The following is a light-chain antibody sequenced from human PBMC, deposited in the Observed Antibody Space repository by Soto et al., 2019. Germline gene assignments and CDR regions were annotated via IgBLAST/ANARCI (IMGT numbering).Light chain of an antibody. CDR3: QQYGSSLWT. V-gene: IGKV3-20*01. Sequence: ETVFTQSPGTLCLAPGERATRSSRASQSVSSSRLAWYRQKPGQAARLLIYGASSRATGIPDRFSGSGSGTDFTLTISRLEPEDFAVYYCQQYGSSLWTVGQGTKVEIK. CDR2: GAS. J-gene: IGKJ1*01. CDR1: QSVSSSR.